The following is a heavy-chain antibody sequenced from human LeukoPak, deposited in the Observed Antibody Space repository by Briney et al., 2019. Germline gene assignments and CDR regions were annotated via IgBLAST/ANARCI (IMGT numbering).Heavy chain of an antibody. CDR3: ARPNYYGSGSPAGY. CDR1: GYYFPSYW. D-gene: IGHD3-10*01. V-gene: IGHV5-51*01. J-gene: IGHJ4*02. CDR2: IYPGDSDT. Sequence: GESLKISCKGSGYYFPSYWIGWVRPTPGKGLEWMGIIYPGDSDTTYSPSFQGQVTISADKSISTAYLQWSSLEASDTAMYYCARPNYYGSGSPAGYWGQGTLVTVSS.